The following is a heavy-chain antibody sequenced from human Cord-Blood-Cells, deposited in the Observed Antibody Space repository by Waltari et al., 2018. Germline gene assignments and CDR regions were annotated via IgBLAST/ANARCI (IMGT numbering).Heavy chain of an antibody. CDR2: INHSGST. D-gene: IGHD7-27*01. J-gene: IGHJ4*02. CDR3: ARDELGNKGGAIDY. V-gene: IGHV4-34*01. Sequence: QVQLQQWGAGLLQPSETLSLTCAVYGGSFSGSYWSWIRPPPGKGLEWIGEINHSGSTNYNPSLKSRVTISVDTSKNQFSLKLSSVTAADTAVYYCARDELGNKGGAIDYWGQGTLVTVSS. CDR1: GGSFSGSY.